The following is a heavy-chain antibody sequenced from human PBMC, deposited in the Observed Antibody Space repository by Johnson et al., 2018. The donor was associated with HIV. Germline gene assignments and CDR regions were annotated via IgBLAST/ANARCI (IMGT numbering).Heavy chain of an antibody. V-gene: IGHV3-30*04. Sequence: QVQLVESGGGLVQPGRSLRLSCAASGFTFSSYAMHWVRQAPGKGLEWVAVISYDVSNKYYADSVQGRFTISRDNAKNSLYLQMNSLSAEDTAVYYCAREATGTTNAFYMWGQGTMVTVSS. D-gene: IGHD1-7*01. CDR2: ISYDVSNK. CDR3: AREATGTTNAFYM. CDR1: GFTFSSYA. J-gene: IGHJ3*02.